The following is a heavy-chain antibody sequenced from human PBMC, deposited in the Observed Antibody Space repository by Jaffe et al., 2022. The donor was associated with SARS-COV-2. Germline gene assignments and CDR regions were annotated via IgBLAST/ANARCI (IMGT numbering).Heavy chain of an antibody. CDR1: GFTFDDYG. CDR3: ARMKVGAPEANWFDP. D-gene: IGHD1-26*01. CDR2: INWNGGST. V-gene: IGHV3-20*01. Sequence: EVQLVESGGGVVRPGGSLRLSCAASGFTFDDYGMSWVRQAPGKGLEWVSGINWNGGSTGYADSVKGRFTISRDNAKNSLYLQMNSLRAEDTALYHCARMKVGAPEANWFDPWGQGTLVTVSS. J-gene: IGHJ5*02.